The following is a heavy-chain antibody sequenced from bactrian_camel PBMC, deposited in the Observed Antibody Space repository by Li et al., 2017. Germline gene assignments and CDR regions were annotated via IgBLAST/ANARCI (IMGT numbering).Heavy chain of an antibody. D-gene: IGHD3*01. V-gene: IGHV3S53*01. CDR1: GGTDSWNRDANYC. CDR2: IHSESAT. CDR3: AAERRPSWDCYLGSWPKYNS. Sequence: HVQLVEAGGGAVQQGGSLRLSCEGSGGTDSWNRDANYCMGWFRQTPGKEREGIAVIHSESATIYAESVRGRFTISKDNAKNILYLQMTNLKPEDTAVYYCAAERRPSWDCYLGSWPKYNSGARGPRSPSP. J-gene: IGHJ4*01.